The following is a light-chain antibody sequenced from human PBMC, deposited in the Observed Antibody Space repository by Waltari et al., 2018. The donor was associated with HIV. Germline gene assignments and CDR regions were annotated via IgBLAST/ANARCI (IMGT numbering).Light chain of an antibody. CDR1: SVRTYY. V-gene: IGLV3-19*01. Sequence: SSELTQDPAVSVALGQTVRITCQGDSVRTYYASWYQQKPGQAPVLVFYGTNNRPSGFPDRFSGSTSGDTASLPITGAQAEDEADYYCNSRDDIGHWFFGAGTKVTVL. CDR2: GTN. CDR3: NSRDDIGHWF. J-gene: IGLJ3*02.